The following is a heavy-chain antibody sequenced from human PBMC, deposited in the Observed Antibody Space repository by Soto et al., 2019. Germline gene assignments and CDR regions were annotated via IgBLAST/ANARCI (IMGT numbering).Heavy chain of an antibody. Sequence: GGSLRLSCAASGFTFSSYAMSWVRQAPGKGLEWVSAISGSGGSTYYADSVKGRFTISRDNSKNTLYLQMNSLRAADTAVYYCAKDRFSYCSSTSCYFYCRYFDYWGQGTLVTVSS. CDR3: AKDRFSYCSSTSCYFYCRYFDY. V-gene: IGHV3-23*01. CDR1: GFTFSSYA. J-gene: IGHJ4*02. D-gene: IGHD2-2*01. CDR2: ISGSGGST.